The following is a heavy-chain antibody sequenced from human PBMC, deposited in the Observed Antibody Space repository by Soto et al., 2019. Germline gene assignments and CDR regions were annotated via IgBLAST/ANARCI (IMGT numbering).Heavy chain of an antibody. Sequence: QVQLVESGGGLVKPGGSLRLSCAASGFTFSDYYMSWIRQAPGKGLEWVSYISSSGSTIYYADSVKGRFTISRDNAKNSLYLQMNGLRAEDTAVYYCARGHCSGGSCYSRPYYYDSSGYYYGFDYWGQGTLVTVSS. J-gene: IGHJ4*02. CDR3: ARGHCSGGSCYSRPYYYDSSGYYYGFDY. CDR2: ISSSGSTI. D-gene: IGHD3-22*01. V-gene: IGHV3-11*01. CDR1: GFTFSDYY.